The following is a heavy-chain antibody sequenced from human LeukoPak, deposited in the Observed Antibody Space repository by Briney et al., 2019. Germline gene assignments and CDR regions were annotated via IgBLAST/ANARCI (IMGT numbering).Heavy chain of an antibody. Sequence: TVGSLRLSCAASGFTFSSYWMSWVRLAPGKGLEWVANIKQDGSEKYYVDSVKGRFTISRDNAKNSLYPQMNSLRAEDTAVYYCAAIDYYDSSGYYYWGQGTLVTVSS. V-gene: IGHV3-7*01. J-gene: IGHJ4*02. CDR1: GFTFSSYW. CDR2: IKQDGSEK. CDR3: AAIDYYDSSGYYY. D-gene: IGHD3-22*01.